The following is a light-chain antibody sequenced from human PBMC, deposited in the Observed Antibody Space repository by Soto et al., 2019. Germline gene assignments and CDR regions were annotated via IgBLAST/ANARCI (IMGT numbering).Light chain of an antibody. CDR1: QSVSSSY. V-gene: IGKV3-20*01. CDR3: QQYGSSPRT. CDR2: GAS. J-gene: IGKJ2*01. Sequence: EIVLTQSPGTLSLSPGERATLSCRASQSVSSSYLAWYQQKPGQAPRLLIYGASSRATGIPDRFSGSGSGKDFTLTISRLEPEDFAVSYCQQYGSSPRTFGQGTKLEIK.